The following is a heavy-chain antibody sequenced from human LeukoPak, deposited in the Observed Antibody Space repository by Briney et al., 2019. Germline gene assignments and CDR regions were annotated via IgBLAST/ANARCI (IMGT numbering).Heavy chain of an antibody. V-gene: IGHV4-39*07. CDR3: ARVRVNSSGWTMVGYYYYYMDV. CDR2: IYYSGST. Sequence: SETLSLTCTVSGGSISSSSYYWGWIHQPPWKGLEWIGSIYYSGSTYYNPSLKSRVTISVDTSKNQFSLKLSSVTAADTAVYYCARVRVNSSGWTMVGYYYYYMDVWGKGTTVTVSS. J-gene: IGHJ6*03. D-gene: IGHD6-19*01. CDR1: GGSISSSSYY.